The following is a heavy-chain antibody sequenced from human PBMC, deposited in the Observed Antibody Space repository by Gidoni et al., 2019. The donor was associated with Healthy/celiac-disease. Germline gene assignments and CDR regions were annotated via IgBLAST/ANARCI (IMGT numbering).Heavy chain of an antibody. CDR2: IYYSGST. J-gene: IGHJ6*02. V-gene: IGHV4-61*01. Sequence: QVQLQESGPGLVKPSETLSLTCTVSGGSVSSGSYYWSWIRQPPGKGLEWIGYIYYSGSTNYNPSLKSRVTISVDTSKNQFSLKLSSVTAADTAVYYCARDRLVGLRLGELSLLGMDVWGQGTTVTVSS. CDR3: ARDRLVGLRLGELSLLGMDV. D-gene: IGHD3-16*02. CDR1: GGSVSSGSYY.